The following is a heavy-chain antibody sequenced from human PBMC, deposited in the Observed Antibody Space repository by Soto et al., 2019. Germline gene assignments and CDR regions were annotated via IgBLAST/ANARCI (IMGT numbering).Heavy chain of an antibody. CDR1: GFTFSSYG. Sequence: EVQLLESGGGLVQPGGSLRLSCAASGFTFSSYGMTWVRQAPGKGLEWVSFSSATGAGTYYADSVKGRFPISRDNSKNTLYLQMTCLRADDTAVYYCAKDRRAGGNYGLYSDFWGQGALVIVSS. CDR2: SSATGAGT. D-gene: IGHD1-7*01. CDR3: AKDRRAGGNYGLYSDF. J-gene: IGHJ4*02. V-gene: IGHV3-23*01.